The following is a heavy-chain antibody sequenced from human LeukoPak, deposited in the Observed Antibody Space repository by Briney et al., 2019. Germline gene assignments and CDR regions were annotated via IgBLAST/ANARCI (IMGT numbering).Heavy chain of an antibody. V-gene: IGHV3-21*01. Sequence: GGSLRLSCAASGFTFSSYSMNWVRQAPGKGLEWVSSISSSSSYIYYADSVKGRFTISRDNAKNSLYLQMNSLRAEDTAVYYCARDDIVVVVAAMTYWGQGTLVTVSS. J-gene: IGHJ4*02. CDR3: ARDDIVVVVAAMTY. CDR1: GFTFSSYS. D-gene: IGHD2-15*01. CDR2: ISSSSSYI.